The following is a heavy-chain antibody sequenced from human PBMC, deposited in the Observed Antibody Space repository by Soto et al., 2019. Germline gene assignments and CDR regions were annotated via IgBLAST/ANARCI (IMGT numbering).Heavy chain of an antibody. Sequence: LRLSCVASGFTFRTYTMNWVRQAPGKGLEWVSGIRGFSPYTFYAESVKGRFTISRDNAKSSLYLQMNSLGVEDTAVYYCARDRGYDAHDYYYNAMDVWGQGTTVTVS. V-gene: IGHV3-21*01. CDR1: GFTFRTYT. D-gene: IGHD2-15*01. J-gene: IGHJ6*02. CDR2: IRGFSPYT. CDR3: ARDRGYDAHDYYYNAMDV.